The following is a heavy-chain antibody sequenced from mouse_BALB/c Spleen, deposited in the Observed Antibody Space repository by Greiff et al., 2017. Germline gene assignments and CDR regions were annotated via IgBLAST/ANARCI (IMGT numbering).Heavy chain of an antibody. CDR1: GFTFSSYG. J-gene: IGHJ2*01. D-gene: IGHD1-1*01. CDR3: ARMDYYGSSDFDY. V-gene: IGHV5-6*01. CDR2: ISSGGSYT. Sequence: EVKLMESGGDLVKPGGSLKLSCAASGFTFSSYGMSWVRQTPDKRLEWVATISSGGSYTYYPDSVKGRFTISRDNAKNTLYLQMSSLTSEDTAMYYCARMDYYGSSDFDYWGQGTTLTVSS.